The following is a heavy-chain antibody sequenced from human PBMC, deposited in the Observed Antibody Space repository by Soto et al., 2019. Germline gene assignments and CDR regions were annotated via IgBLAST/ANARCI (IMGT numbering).Heavy chain of an antibody. CDR3: ATKMSGSHPFDF. CDR1: GFTFSSYS. V-gene: IGHV3-23*01. CDR2: INAEGNIK. J-gene: IGHJ4*02. D-gene: IGHD3-3*01. Sequence: EVQLLESGGDLVQAGGSLRLSCAASGFTFSSYSMNWVRQAPGKGLEWVSVINAEGNIKYYADSVRGRFTISRDNSKNVLSLQMNSLRAEDTAVYHCATKMSGSHPFDFWGQGTLVTVSS.